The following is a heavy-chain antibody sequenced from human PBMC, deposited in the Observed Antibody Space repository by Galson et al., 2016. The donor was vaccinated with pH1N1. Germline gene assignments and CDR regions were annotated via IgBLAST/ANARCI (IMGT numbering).Heavy chain of an antibody. V-gene: IGHV1-46*03. CDR1: GYTFTKYY. D-gene: IGHD3-10*01. Sequence: SVKVSCKASGYTFTKYYMHWVRQAPGQGLEWMGIINPSGGNTVYAEKFRGRVTLTSDTSTTIAYMDLSNLTSEDTAVYYCARWRSTLGVTGFDLWGQGTLVTVSS. J-gene: IGHJ4*02. CDR2: INPSGGNT. CDR3: ARWRSTLGVTGFDL.